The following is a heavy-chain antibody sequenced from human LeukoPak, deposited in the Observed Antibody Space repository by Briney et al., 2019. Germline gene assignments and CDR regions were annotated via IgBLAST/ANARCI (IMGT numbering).Heavy chain of an antibody. CDR3: ARDRPGGSSLDY. J-gene: IGHJ4*02. D-gene: IGHD6-13*01. V-gene: IGHV4-59*01. CDR1: AGSISGYY. Sequence: PSETLSLTCTVSAGSISGYYWSWLRQPPGKGLEWIAYIYYRGSTNYNPSLKSRVTISVDTSKNQFSLKLTSVTAADTAVYYCARDRPGGSSLDYWGQGTLVTVSS. CDR2: IYYRGST.